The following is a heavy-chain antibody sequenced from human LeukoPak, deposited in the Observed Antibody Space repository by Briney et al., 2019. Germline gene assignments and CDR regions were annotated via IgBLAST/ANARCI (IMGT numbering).Heavy chain of an antibody. CDR1: GGSISSYY. V-gene: IGHV4-59*01. CDR3: ARAGYSYGTGYYFDY. CDR2: IYSTGAT. D-gene: IGHD5-18*01. J-gene: IGHJ4*02. Sequence: NPSETLSLTCTVSGGSISSYYWSWIRLPPGKGLEWIGYIYSTGATYYNPSLKSRVTISLDTSKNQFSLKLSSVTAADAAIYYCARAGYSYGTGYYFDYWGQGALVTVSS.